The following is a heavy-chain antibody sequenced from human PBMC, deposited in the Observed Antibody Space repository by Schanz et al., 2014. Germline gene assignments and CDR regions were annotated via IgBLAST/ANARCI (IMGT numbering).Heavy chain of an antibody. CDR2: INPIGGST. Sequence: QVQLVQSGAEVKKPGSSMKVSCKASGGTFSSFGINWVRQAPGQGLEWMGIINPIGGSTTYAQKFRGAVTLTTDTSTDTAYLELTSLRSEDTAVYYCARGSPENMIRGELDYWGQGTLVTVSS. CDR3: ARGSPENMIRGELDY. J-gene: IGHJ4*02. CDR1: GGTFSSFG. V-gene: IGHV1-46*03. D-gene: IGHD3-10*01.